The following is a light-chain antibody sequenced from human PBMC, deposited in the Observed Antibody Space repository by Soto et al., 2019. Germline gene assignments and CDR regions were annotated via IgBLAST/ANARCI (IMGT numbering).Light chain of an antibody. CDR1: QSVSTF. CDR3: QQRSNWPLT. J-gene: IGKJ4*01. CDR2: DAS. Sequence: EIVLTQSPATLSFSPGERATLSCRASQSVSTFLAWYQQKPGQAPSLLIYDASNRATGIPARFSGSGSGTDFTLTISSLEPEDFAVYFCQQRSNWPLTFGGGTKVEIK. V-gene: IGKV3-11*01.